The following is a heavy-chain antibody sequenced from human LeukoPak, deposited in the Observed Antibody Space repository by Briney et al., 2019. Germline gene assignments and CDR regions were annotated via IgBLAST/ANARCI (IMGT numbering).Heavy chain of an antibody. D-gene: IGHD3-3*01. V-gene: IGHV3-23*01. CDR2: ISGSGGST. J-gene: IGHJ4*02. CDR1: GFTFSSYA. CDR3: AKGHYDLWSGYSN. Sequence: GGSLRLSCAASGFTFSSYAVSWVRQAPGKGLEWVSAISGSGGSTYYADSVKGRFTISRDNSKNTLYLQMNSLRVEDTAVYYCAKGHYDLWSGYSNWGQGTLVTVSS.